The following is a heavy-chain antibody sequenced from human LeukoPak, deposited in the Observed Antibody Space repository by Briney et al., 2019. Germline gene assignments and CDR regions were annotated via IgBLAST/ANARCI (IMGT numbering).Heavy chain of an antibody. CDR2: IYYTGST. J-gene: IGHJ6*02. Sequence: TETLSLTCAVSGGSISGYFWSWSRQPPGKGLEWIGYIYYTGSTIYNPSLRSRVTMSVDVSKNQFSLDLTSVTAADTAVYYCARHDPVGHFLRGMDVWGQGTTVTVSS. CDR1: GGSISGYF. V-gene: IGHV4-59*08. D-gene: IGHD2/OR15-2a*01. CDR3: ARHDPVGHFLRGMDV.